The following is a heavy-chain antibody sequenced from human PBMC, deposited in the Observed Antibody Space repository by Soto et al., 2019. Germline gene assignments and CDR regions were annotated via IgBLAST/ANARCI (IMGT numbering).Heavy chain of an antibody. Sequence: EVQLLESGGGLVQPGGSLRLSCAASGFTFSSYAMSWVRQAPGKGLEWVSAISGSGGSTYYADSVKGRFTISRDNSKNTLYMQMNSLRAEDTAVYYCAKSKDFVVVIAILDYWGQGTLVTVSS. J-gene: IGHJ4*02. CDR1: GFTFSSYA. CDR2: ISGSGGST. V-gene: IGHV3-23*01. D-gene: IGHD2-21*01. CDR3: AKSKDFVVVIAILDY.